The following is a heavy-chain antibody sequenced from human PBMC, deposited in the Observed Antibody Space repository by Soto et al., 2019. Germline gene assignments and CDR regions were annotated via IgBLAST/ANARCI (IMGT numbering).Heavy chain of an antibody. D-gene: IGHD5-18*01. CDR2: IIPIFGTA. V-gene: IGHV1-69*13. CDR1: GGTFSSYA. CDR3: ARDVFEDTAMVTIPLWPLGY. J-gene: IGHJ4*02. Sequence: GASVKVSCKASGGTFSSYAISWVRQAPGQGLEWMGGIIPIFGTANYAQKFQGRVTITADESTSTAYMELSSLRSEDTAVYYCARDVFEDTAMVTIPLWPLGYWGQGTLVTVSS.